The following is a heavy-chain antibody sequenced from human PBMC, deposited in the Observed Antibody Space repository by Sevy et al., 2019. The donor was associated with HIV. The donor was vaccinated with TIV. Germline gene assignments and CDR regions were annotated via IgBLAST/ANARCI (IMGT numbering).Heavy chain of an antibody. Sequence: ASVKVSCKASGYSFTGYYTHWVRQAPGQGLEWMGWVNPNGGGTNYAQKFQGRVTMTRDTSISTAYMDLTRLRSDDTAVYYCSRSVFGSGTYLNDYWGQGTLVTVSS. CDR2: VNPNGGGT. J-gene: IGHJ4*02. CDR3: SRSVFGSGTYLNDY. V-gene: IGHV1-2*02. CDR1: GYSFTGYY. D-gene: IGHD3-10*01.